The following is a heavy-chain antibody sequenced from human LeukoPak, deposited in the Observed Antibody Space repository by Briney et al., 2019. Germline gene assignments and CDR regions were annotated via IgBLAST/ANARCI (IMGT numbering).Heavy chain of an antibody. CDR1: GFTFSSYG. CDR2: ISYDGSNK. V-gene: IGHV3-33*05. Sequence: PGGSLRLSCVASGFTFSSYGMHWVRQAPGKGLEWVAVISYDGSNKYYADSVKGRFTISRDNSKNSLYLQMNSLRAEDTAVYYCARGRFATPYSSSWYTLVPKFDPWGQGTLVTVSS. D-gene: IGHD6-13*01. CDR3: ARGRFATPYSSSWYTLVPKFDP. J-gene: IGHJ5*02.